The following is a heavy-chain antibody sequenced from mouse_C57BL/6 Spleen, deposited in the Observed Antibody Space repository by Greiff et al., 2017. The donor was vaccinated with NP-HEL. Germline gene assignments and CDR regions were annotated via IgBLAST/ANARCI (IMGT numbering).Heavy chain of an antibody. CDR2: INPNNGGT. J-gene: IGHJ2*01. CDR3: ARVRMVTTFFDY. D-gene: IGHD2-2*01. V-gene: IGHV1-18*01. Sequence: EVQLQQSGPELVKPGASVKIPCKASGYTFTDYNMDWVKQSHGKSLEWIGDINPNNGGTIYNQKFKGKATLTVDKSSSTAYMELRSLTSEDTAVYYCARVRMVTTFFDYWGQGTTLTVSS. CDR1: GYTFTDYN.